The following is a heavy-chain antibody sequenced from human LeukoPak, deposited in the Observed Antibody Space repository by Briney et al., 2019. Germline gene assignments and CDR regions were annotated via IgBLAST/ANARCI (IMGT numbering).Heavy chain of an antibody. CDR1: GYTFTSYG. Sequence: ASVKVSCKASGYTFTSYGISWVRQAPGQGLEWMGWISAYNGNTNYAQKLQGRVTMTTDTSTSTAHMELRSLRSDDTAVYYCARERALSMVRGVHLNDAFDIWGQGTMVTVSS. D-gene: IGHD3-10*01. J-gene: IGHJ3*02. V-gene: IGHV1-18*04. CDR3: ARERALSMVRGVHLNDAFDI. CDR2: ISAYNGNT.